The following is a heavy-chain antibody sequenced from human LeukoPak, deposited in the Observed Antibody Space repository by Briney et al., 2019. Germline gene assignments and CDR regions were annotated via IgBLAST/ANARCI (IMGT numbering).Heavy chain of an antibody. J-gene: IGHJ4*02. Sequence: GGSLRLSCAASGFTFSSYSMKWVRQAPGKGLEWVSSISSSSSYIYYADSVKGRFTISRDNAKNSLYLQMNSLRAEDTAVYYCARGGYYYDSSGYYWGQGTLVTVSS. D-gene: IGHD3-22*01. CDR3: ARGGYYYDSSGYY. CDR1: GFTFSSYS. V-gene: IGHV3-21*01. CDR2: ISSSSSYI.